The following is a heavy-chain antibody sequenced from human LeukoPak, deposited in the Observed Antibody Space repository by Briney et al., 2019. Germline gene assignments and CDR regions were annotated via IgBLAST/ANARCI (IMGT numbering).Heavy chain of an antibody. CDR3: ARARSVGATFDY. V-gene: IGHV4-59*01. CDR2: IYYSGST. J-gene: IGHJ4*02. D-gene: IGHD1-26*01. Sequence: SETLSLTCTVSGGSISSYYWSWIRQPPGKGLERIGYIYYSGSTNYNPSLKSRVTISVDTSKNQFSLKLSSVTAADTAVYYCARARSVGATFDYWGQGTLVTVSS. CDR1: GGSISSYY.